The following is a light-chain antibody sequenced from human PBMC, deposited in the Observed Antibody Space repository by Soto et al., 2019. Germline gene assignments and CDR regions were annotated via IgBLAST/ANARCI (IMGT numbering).Light chain of an antibody. J-gene: IGLJ1*01. V-gene: IGLV2-11*01. CDR1: SSDVGAFNY. Sequence: QSALTQPRSVSGSPGQSVTISCTGTSSDVGAFNYVSWYQQHPGKAPKLMIYDVSKRPSGVPDRFSGSKSGNTASLTISGLQAEDEADYYCCSYAGPLYVLGTGTKLT. CDR2: DVS. CDR3: CSYAGPLYV.